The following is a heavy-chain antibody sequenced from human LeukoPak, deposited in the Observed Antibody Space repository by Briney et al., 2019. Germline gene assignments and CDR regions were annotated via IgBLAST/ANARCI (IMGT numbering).Heavy chain of an antibody. D-gene: IGHD2-21*02. CDR2: IYYSGST. V-gene: IGHV4-30-4*01. CDR3: ASRLYCGGDCFAFDI. CDR1: GGSISSGDYY. Sequence: PSETLSLTCTVSGGSISSGDYYWSWIRQPPGKGLEWIGYIYYSGSTYYNPSLKSRVTISVDTSKNQFSLKLSSVTAADTAVYYCASRLYCGGDCFAFDIWGQGTMVTVSS. J-gene: IGHJ3*02.